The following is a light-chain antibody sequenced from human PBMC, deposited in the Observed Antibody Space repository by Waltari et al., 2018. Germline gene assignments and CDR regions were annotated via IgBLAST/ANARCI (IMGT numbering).Light chain of an antibody. V-gene: IGLV2-14*03. CDR3: KSYTGTGSWV. CDR2: DVS. Sequence: QQPPGKAPKGIIYDVSQRPSGISNRFSGSKSGNTASLTISGLQADDEADYYCKSYTGTGSWVFGGGTKLTVL. J-gene: IGLJ3*02.